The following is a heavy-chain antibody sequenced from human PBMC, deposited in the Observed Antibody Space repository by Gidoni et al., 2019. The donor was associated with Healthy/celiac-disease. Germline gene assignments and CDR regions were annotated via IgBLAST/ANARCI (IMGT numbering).Heavy chain of an antibody. CDR2: ISGSGGST. CDR3: AKDLAYSSSWKGV. V-gene: IGHV3-23*01. J-gene: IGHJ2*01. CDR1: GFTFSSYA. Sequence: EVQLLESGGGLVQPGGSLRLSCAASGFTFSSYAMSWVRPGPGKGLGWVSAISGSGGSTYYADSVKGRFTISRDNSKNTLYLQMNSLRAEDTAVYYCAKDLAYSSSWKGVWGRGTLVTVSS. D-gene: IGHD6-13*01.